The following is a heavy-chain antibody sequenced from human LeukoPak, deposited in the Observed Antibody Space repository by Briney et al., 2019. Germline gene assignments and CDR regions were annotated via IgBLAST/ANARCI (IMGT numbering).Heavy chain of an antibody. V-gene: IGHV3-15*01. Sequence: GGSLRLSCAASGFTFINAWMTWVRQAPGKGLEWVGRIQSTTNGGTPDYATPVKGRFTISRDDSKNTLYLQMNSLKTEDTAVCCCTSGVGTLDYWGQGALVTVSS. CDR2: IQSTTNGGTP. CDR1: GFTFINAW. CDR3: TSGVGTLDY. J-gene: IGHJ4*02. D-gene: IGHD1-14*01.